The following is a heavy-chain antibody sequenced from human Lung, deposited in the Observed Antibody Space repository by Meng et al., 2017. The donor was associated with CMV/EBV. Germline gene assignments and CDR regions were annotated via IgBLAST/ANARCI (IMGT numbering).Heavy chain of an antibody. J-gene: IGHJ4*02. CDR1: GFAFTSYW. D-gene: IGHD1-26*01. CDR2: INVDGTST. CDR3: GRDLVGHTLDY. V-gene: IGHV3-74*01. Sequence: GGSLRLSCAASGFAFTSYWMHWVRQVPGKGLVWVSRINVDGTSTTYGDSVKGRFTMSRDNTKNTMYLQMNSLSAEDTAVYSCGRDLVGHTLDYWGQGTLVTVSS.